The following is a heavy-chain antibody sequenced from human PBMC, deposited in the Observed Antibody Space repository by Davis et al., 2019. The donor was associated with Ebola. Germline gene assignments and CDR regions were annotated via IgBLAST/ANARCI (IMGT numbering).Heavy chain of an antibody. V-gene: IGHV3-11*04. J-gene: IGHJ6*02. CDR3: ARDPHDYGDYVLYYYYGMDV. Sequence: PGGSLRLSCAASGFTSSDYYMSWIRQAPGKGLEWVSYITSSGSTIYYADSVKGRFTISRDNAKNSLYLQMNSLRAEDTAVYYCARDPHDYGDYVLYYYYGMDVWGQGTTVTVSS. CDR1: GFTSSDYY. CDR2: ITSSGSTI. D-gene: IGHD4-17*01.